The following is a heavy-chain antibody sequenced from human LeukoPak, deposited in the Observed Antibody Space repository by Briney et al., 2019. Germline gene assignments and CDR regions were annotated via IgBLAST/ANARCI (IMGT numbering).Heavy chain of an antibody. J-gene: IGHJ4*02. CDR1: GFTFSSYV. V-gene: IGHV3-30*18. D-gene: IGHD6-13*01. CDR2: ISHDGSNK. Sequence: GGSLRLSCAASGFTFSSYVMHWVRQAPGKGLEWVAIISHDGSNKYYADSVKGRFTISRDNSKNSLYLQMNSLRAEDTAVYYCAKGTGYSSSWFRLDYWGQGTLVTVSS. CDR3: AKGTGYSSSWFRLDY.